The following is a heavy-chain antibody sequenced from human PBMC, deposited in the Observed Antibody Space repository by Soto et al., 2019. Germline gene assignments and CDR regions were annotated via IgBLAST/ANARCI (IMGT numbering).Heavy chain of an antibody. Sequence: GGSLRLSCAASGLTFSSYAMTWVRQAPGKGLQWVSTISGNGASTYYADSVKGRFTVSRDNSKDTLFLQMNSLRGEDTAIYYCARVIRADSTSSNFYYYSGLDVWGQGTTVTVSS. D-gene: IGHD6-6*01. CDR1: GLTFSSYA. V-gene: IGHV3-23*01. CDR2: ISGNGAST. CDR3: ARVIRADSTSSNFYYYSGLDV. J-gene: IGHJ6*02.